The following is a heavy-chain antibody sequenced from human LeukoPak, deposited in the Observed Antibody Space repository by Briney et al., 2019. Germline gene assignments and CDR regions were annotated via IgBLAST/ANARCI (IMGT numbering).Heavy chain of an antibody. J-gene: IGHJ6*02. V-gene: IGHV1-18*01. Sequence: ASVTVSCKASGFTFTSYGISWVRQAPGQGLDWMGWISAYNGNTNHAQKLQGRVTMTTEKSTSTAYMDLRSLRSDDTAVYYCAREGYCSSTSCDVYGLDVWGQGTTVTVSS. CDR1: GFTFTSYG. CDR2: ISAYNGNT. D-gene: IGHD2-2*01. CDR3: AREGYCSSTSCDVYGLDV.